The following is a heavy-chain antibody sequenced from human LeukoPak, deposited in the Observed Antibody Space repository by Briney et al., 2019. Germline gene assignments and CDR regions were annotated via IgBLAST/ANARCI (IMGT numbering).Heavy chain of an antibody. V-gene: IGHV3-43*02. D-gene: IGHD5-24*01. Sequence: GGSLRLSCAASGFTFDDYAMHWVRHAPGKGLEWVSLISGDGGSTYYADSVKGRLTISRDNSKNSLYLQMNSLRTEDTALYYCAKDRPRDGYNDHYYGMDVWGQGTTVTVSS. CDR3: AKDRPRDGYNDHYYGMDV. CDR1: GFTFDDYA. CDR2: ISGDGGST. J-gene: IGHJ6*02.